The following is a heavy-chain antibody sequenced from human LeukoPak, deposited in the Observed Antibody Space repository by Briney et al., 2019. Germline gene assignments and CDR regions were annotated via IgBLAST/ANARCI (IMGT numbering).Heavy chain of an antibody. Sequence: SETLSLTCTVSGDSISTYYWSWIRQPPGKGLERIGYIYYSGSTNYNPSLKSRVTISVDTSKDQFSLKLSSVTAADTAVYYCARHTEGGHDTPFQHWGQGTLSPSPQ. D-gene: IGHD3-22*01. CDR3: ARHTEGGHDTPFQH. V-gene: IGHV4-59*08. J-gene: IGHJ1*01. CDR1: GDSISTYY. CDR2: IYYSGST.